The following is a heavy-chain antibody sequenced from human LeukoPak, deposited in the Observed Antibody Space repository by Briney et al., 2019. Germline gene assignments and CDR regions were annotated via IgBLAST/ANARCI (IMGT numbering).Heavy chain of an antibody. CDR3: ASFSADRGGH. V-gene: IGHV3-20*04. Sequence: GGSLRLSCAASGFNFDRYGMSWVRQVPGKGLEWLCGINWNGGSTVYAESVKGRFTISRDNPKKSLYLQMNTLRAEDTAFYYCASFSADRGGHWGQGILVTVSS. D-gene: IGHD2/OR15-2a*01. J-gene: IGHJ4*02. CDR1: GFNFDRYG. CDR2: INWNGGST.